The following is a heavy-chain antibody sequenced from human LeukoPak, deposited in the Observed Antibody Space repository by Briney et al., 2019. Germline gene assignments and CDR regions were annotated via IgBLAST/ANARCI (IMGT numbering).Heavy chain of an antibody. Sequence: PSETLSLTCTVSGYSISSGYYWGWIRQPPGKGLEWIGSVFHGGSFYYNPSLKSRVTMSVDTSKNQLSLKLTSVTAADTAVYYCAGGPLLPGTRRSWYSDLWGRGTLVTVSS. D-gene: IGHD1/OR15-1a*01. V-gene: IGHV4-38-2*02. CDR1: GYSISSGYY. CDR2: VFHGGSF. J-gene: IGHJ2*01. CDR3: AGGPLLPGTRRSWYSDL.